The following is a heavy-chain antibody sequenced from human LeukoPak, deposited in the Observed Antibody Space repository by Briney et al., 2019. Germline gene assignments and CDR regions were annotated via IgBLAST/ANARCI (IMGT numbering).Heavy chain of an antibody. Sequence: GGSLRLSCTASGFTFGDYAMSWVRQAPGKGLEWVGFIRSKAYGGTTEYAASVKGRFTISRDDSKSIAYLQMNSLRAEDTAVYYCARDLSLELRLWFDPWGQGTLVTVSS. J-gene: IGHJ5*02. CDR2: IRSKAYGGTT. CDR3: ARDLSLELRLWFDP. CDR1: GFTFGDYA. V-gene: IGHV3-49*04. D-gene: IGHD1-7*01.